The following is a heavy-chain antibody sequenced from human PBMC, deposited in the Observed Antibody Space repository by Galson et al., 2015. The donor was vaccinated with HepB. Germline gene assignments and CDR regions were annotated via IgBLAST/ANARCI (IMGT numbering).Heavy chain of an antibody. CDR2: IIPIFSTA. CDR3: AREMGYYDSSGYRYFDY. Sequence: SVKVSCKASGGTFSSYAISWVRQAPGQGLEWMGGIIPIFSTANYAQKFQGRVTITADESTSTAYMELSSLRSEDTAVYYCAREMGYYDSSGYRYFDYWGQGTLVTVSS. D-gene: IGHD3-22*01. CDR1: GGTFSSYA. V-gene: IGHV1-69*13. J-gene: IGHJ4*02.